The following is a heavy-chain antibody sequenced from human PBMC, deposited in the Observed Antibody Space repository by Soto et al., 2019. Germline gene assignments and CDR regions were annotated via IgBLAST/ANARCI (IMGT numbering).Heavy chain of an antibody. D-gene: IGHD3-16*01. V-gene: IGHV4-34*01. CDR2: INHSGST. Sequence: QVQLQQWGAGLLKPSETLSLTCAVYGGSFSGYXXXWIRQPPGKGLEWIGEINHSGSTNYNPSLKSRVTISVDTSKNQFSLKLSSVTAADTAVYYCARGHIALAGLRPKYFQHWGQGTLVTVSS. CDR3: ARGHIALAGLRPKYFQH. CDR1: GGSFSGYX. J-gene: IGHJ1*01.